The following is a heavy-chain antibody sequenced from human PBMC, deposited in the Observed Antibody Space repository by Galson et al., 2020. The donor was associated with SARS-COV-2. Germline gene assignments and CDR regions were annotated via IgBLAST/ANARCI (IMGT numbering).Heavy chain of an antibody. CDR1: GYSISSGYY. CDR3: ARGDHSLTGGGLVDY. CDR2: IYHSGST. V-gene: IGHV4-38-2*02. J-gene: IGHJ4*02. D-gene: IGHD1-26*01. Sequence: SQTLSLTCTVSGYSISSGYYWGWIRQPPGKGLEWIGSIYHSGSTYYNPSLKSRVTISVDTSKNQFSLKLSSVTAADTAVYYCARGDHSLTGGGLVDYWGQGTLVTVSS.